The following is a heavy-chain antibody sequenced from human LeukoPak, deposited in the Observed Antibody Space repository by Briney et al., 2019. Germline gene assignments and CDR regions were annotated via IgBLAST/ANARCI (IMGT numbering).Heavy chain of an antibody. J-gene: IGHJ4*02. V-gene: IGHV1-2*02. D-gene: IGHD3-10*01. CDR3: ARVVIIITMVRLFDY. Sequence: ASVKVSCKASGYTFTGYYMRWVRQAPGQGLEWMGWINPNSGGTNYAQKFQGRVTMTRDTSISTAYMELSRLRSDDTAVYYCARVVIIITMVRLFDYWGQGTLVTVSS. CDR2: INPNSGGT. CDR1: GYTFTGYY.